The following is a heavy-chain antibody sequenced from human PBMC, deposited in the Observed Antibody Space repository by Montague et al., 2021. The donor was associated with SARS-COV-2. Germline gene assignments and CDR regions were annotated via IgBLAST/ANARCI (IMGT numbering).Heavy chain of an antibody. J-gene: IGHJ4*02. V-gene: IGHV4-34*01. CDR3: ARATLVITMVVVVMTAIDYYFDC. Sequence: SETLSLTCAVYGGSFSGYYWSWIRLPPGTGLEWIWVIHHSGSTNYNPSLTSRVTISVDTSKTQFSLKLSSVTAAATAVYYCARATLVITMVVVVMTAIDYYFDCWGQGNMVTVSS. D-gene: IGHD3-22*01. CDR2: IHHSGST. CDR1: GGSFSGYY.